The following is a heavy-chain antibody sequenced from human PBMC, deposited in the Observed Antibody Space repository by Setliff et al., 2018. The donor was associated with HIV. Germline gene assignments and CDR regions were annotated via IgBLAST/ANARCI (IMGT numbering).Heavy chain of an antibody. CDR1: GYSFTSYW. J-gene: IGHJ4*02. D-gene: IGHD3-10*01. V-gene: IGHV5-51*01. Sequence: GESLKISCKGSGYSFTSYWIGWVRQMPGKGLEWMGIIYPGDSDTRYSPSFQGQVIISADKSISTAFLQWRSLKASDTAIYYCARLPSLLWFGELNYYFDYWGQGTLVTVSS. CDR3: ARLPSLLWFGELNYYFDY. CDR2: IYPGDSDT.